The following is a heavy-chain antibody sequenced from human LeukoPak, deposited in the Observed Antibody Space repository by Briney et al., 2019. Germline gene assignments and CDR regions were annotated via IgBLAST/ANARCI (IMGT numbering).Heavy chain of an antibody. Sequence: PGGSLRLFCAASGRTFSSYEMNWVRQAPGTGLEWVSYISSSGSTIYYADSVKGRFTISRDNAKNSLYLQMNSLRAEDTAVYYCASSRGSWPDYFDYWGQGTLVTVSS. CDR2: ISSSGSTI. V-gene: IGHV3-48*03. D-gene: IGHD6-13*01. CDR1: GRTFSSYE. J-gene: IGHJ4*02. CDR3: ASSRGSWPDYFDY.